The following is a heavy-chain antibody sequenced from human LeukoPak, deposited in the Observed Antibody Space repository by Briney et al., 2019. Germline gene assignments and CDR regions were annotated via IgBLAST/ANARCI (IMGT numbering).Heavy chain of an antibody. Sequence: SVKVSCKASGGTFSSYAISWVRQAPGQGLEWMGGIIPIFGTANYAQKFQGRVTITADESTSTAYMELSSLRSDDTAVYYCARDSSADYDFWSGFMDVWGKGTTVTVSS. CDR3: ARDSSADYDFWSGFMDV. V-gene: IGHV1-69*01. D-gene: IGHD3-3*01. CDR2: IIPIFGTA. J-gene: IGHJ6*03. CDR1: GGTFSSYA.